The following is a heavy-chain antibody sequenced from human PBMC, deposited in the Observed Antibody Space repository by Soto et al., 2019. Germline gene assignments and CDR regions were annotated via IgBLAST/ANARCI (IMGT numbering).Heavy chain of an antibody. CDR1: GFTFSHNC. D-gene: IGHD6-25*01. J-gene: IGHJ4*02. V-gene: IGHV3-30*18. CDR2: ISFDEINK. CDR3: AKDLSATVHNFDH. Sequence: QVQLVESGGGVVQPGRSLRLSCAASGFTFSHNCIHWVRQAPGRGLEWVAAISFDEINKYYAASVKGRFTISRDNSKNTLNLEMNSLRPEDTGVYFCAKDLSATVHNFDHWGQGTLVTVSS.